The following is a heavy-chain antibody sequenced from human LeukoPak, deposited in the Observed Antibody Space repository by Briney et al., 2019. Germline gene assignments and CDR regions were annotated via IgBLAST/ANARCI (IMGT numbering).Heavy chain of an antibody. D-gene: IGHD3-16*01. CDR3: ARDLTAYFDY. V-gene: IGHV3-66*01. CDR2: IYSGAST. CDR1: GFTVSSNY. J-gene: IGHJ4*02. Sequence: PGGSLRLSCAASGFTVSSNYMSWVRQAPGKGLEWVSVIYSGASTYYADSVKGRFTISRDNSKKTLYLQMNSLRAEDTAVYYCARDLTAYFDYWGQGTLVSVSS.